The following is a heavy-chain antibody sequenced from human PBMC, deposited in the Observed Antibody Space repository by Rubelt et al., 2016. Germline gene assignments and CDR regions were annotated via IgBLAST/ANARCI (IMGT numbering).Heavy chain of an antibody. D-gene: IGHD2-21*01. J-gene: IGHJ4*02. Sequence: QVQLVQSGAEVKKPGASVKVSCKASGYTFTSYYMHWVRQAPGQGLEWVGVIKPSADSTTYAQKFQVRLTMTRDTSTSTVYMELSSLRSDDTALYYCARDNFGGDVGFDFWGQGTLVTVSS. CDR2: IKPSADST. V-gene: IGHV1-46*01. CDR1: GYTFTSYY. CDR3: ARDNFGGDVGFDF.